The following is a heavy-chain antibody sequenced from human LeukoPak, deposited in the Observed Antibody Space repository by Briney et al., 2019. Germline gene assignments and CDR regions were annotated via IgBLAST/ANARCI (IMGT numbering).Heavy chain of an antibody. CDR2: INAGNGNT. J-gene: IGHJ6*02. Sequence: ASVKVSCTASGYTFTSYAMHWVRQAPGQRLEWMGWINAGNGNTKYSQKFQGRVTITRDTSASTAYMELSSLRSEDTAVYYCARCSVVVAATYYYYYGMDVWGQGTTVTVSS. CDR1: GYTFTSYA. CDR3: ARCSVVVAATYYYYYGMDV. D-gene: IGHD2-15*01. V-gene: IGHV1-3*01.